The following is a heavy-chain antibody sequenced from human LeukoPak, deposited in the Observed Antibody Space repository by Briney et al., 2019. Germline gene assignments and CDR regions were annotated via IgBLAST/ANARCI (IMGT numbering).Heavy chain of an antibody. Sequence: GSLRLSCAGSGFTFSSYAMSWVRQAPGKGLEWVSAISGSGGSTYYADSVKGRFTISRDNSKNTLYLQMNSLRAEDTAVYYCAKESSGPYYDFWSGYYMEYYFDYWGQGTLVTVSS. CDR3: AKESSGPYYDFWSGYYMEYYFDY. CDR2: ISGSGGST. J-gene: IGHJ4*02. V-gene: IGHV3-23*01. CDR1: GFTFSSYA. D-gene: IGHD3-3*01.